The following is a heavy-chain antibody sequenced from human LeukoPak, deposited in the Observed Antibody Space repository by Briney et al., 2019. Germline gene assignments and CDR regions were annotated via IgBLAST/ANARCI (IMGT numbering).Heavy chain of an antibody. CDR2: IYYSGST. J-gene: IGHJ5*02. D-gene: IGHD5-12*01. Sequence: SETLSLTCTVSGGSISSSSYYWGWIRQPPGKGLEWIGSIYYSGSTYYNPSLKSRVTISVDTSKSQFSLKLSSVTAADTAVYYCASPSDGYDGPFDPWGQGTLVTVSS. CDR1: GGSISSSSYY. CDR3: ASPSDGYDGPFDP. V-gene: IGHV4-39*01.